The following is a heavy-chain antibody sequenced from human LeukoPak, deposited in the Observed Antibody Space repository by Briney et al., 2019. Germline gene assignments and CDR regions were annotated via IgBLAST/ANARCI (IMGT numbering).Heavy chain of an antibody. CDR2: IRSSGSTI. D-gene: IGHD3-22*01. Sequence: GGSLRHSCAASGFTFSDYYMSWIRQAPGKGLEWVSYIRSSGSTIYYTDSVKGRFTISRDNAKNSLYLQMNSLRAEDTAVYYCARVMYYYDSSGQTYYFDYWGQGTLVTVSS. J-gene: IGHJ4*02. CDR3: ARVMYYYDSSGQTYYFDY. V-gene: IGHV3-11*04. CDR1: GFTFSDYY.